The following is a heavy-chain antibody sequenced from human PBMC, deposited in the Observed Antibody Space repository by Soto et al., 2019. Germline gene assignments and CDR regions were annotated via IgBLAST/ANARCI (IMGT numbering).Heavy chain of an antibody. Sequence: QVHLVQSGAEVKTPGASVKVSCKGSGYTFTTYGITWVRQAPGQGLEWMGWISAHNGNTNYAQKLQGRVTVTRDTSTGTAYMELRSLRSDDTAVYYCARGRYGDYWGQGALVTVSS. V-gene: IGHV1-18*01. J-gene: IGHJ4*02. CDR1: GYTFTTYG. CDR2: ISAHNGNT. D-gene: IGHD1-1*01. CDR3: ARGRYGDY.